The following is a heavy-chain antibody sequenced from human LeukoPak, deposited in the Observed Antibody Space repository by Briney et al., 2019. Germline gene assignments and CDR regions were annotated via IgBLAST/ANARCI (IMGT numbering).Heavy chain of an antibody. J-gene: IGHJ4*02. Sequence: GGSLRLSCAASGFTFSSYAMHWVRQAPGKGLEWVAVISYDGSYKYYADSVKGRFTISRDNSKNTLYLQMNSLRAEDTAVYYCARTYVLRYFDWLYFDYWGQGTLVTVSS. CDR1: GFTFSSYA. CDR3: ARTYVLRYFDWLYFDY. CDR2: ISYDGSYK. D-gene: IGHD3-9*01. V-gene: IGHV3-30-3*01.